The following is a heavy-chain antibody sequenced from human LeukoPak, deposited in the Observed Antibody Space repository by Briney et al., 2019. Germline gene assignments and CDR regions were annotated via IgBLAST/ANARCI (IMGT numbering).Heavy chain of an antibody. V-gene: IGHV3-21*01. Sequence: GGSLRLSCAASGFTFSNMNWVRQAPGKGLEWVSSITSSSTYIYYADSVKGRFTISRDNAENPLYLQMNSLRDEDTAVYYCARDPYSGGYGPYYYYYMDVWGKGTTVTISS. CDR3: ARDPYSGGYGPYYYYYMDV. CDR1: GFTFSN. CDR2: ITSSSTYI. D-gene: IGHD1-26*01. J-gene: IGHJ6*03.